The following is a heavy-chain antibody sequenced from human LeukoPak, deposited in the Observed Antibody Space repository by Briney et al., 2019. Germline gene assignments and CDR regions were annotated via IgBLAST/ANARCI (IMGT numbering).Heavy chain of an antibody. CDR3: ASHLVSGYSYGLDS. V-gene: IGHV4-34*01. CDR1: GGSFSGYY. D-gene: IGHD5-18*01. Sequence: SETLSLTCAVYGGSFSGYYWSWIRQPPGKGLEWIGEINHSGSTTYNPSLKSRVTISVDTSKNQFSLKLSSVTAAYTAMYYCASHLVSGYSYGLDSWGQGILVTVSS. CDR2: INHSGST. J-gene: IGHJ4*02.